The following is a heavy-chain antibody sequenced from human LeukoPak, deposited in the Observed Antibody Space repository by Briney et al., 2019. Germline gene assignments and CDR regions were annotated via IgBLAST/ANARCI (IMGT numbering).Heavy chain of an antibody. CDR1: GFTFNSAW. J-gene: IGHJ4*02. D-gene: IGHD6-19*01. Sequence: GGSLRLSCAASGFTFNSAWMNWVRQAPGKGLEWVGRIRSKTDGGTTDYAAPVKGRFTISRDDSKNTLYLQMNSLKTDDTAVYYCTRYSSSGWVWGQGTLVTVSS. V-gene: IGHV3-15*01. CDR2: IRSKTDGGTT. CDR3: TRYSSSGWV.